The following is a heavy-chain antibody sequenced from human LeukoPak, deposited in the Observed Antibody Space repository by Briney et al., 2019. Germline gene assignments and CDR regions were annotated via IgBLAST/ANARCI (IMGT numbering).Heavy chain of an antibody. Sequence: PGGSLRLSCAASGFTFQKYGMNWVRQAPGKGLEWVSGIGGSGAGTFYADSVKGRFTISRDNSKNTLYLQMNSLRVEDTAIYYCTKGGWGESLVAVAARLWGQGTLVSVSS. D-gene: IGHD2-15*01. CDR1: GFTFQKYG. CDR2: IGGSGAGT. V-gene: IGHV3-23*01. J-gene: IGHJ4*02. CDR3: TKGGWGESLVAVAARL.